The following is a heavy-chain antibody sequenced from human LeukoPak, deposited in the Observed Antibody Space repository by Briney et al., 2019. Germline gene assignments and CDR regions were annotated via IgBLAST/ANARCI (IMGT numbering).Heavy chain of an antibody. CDR1: GFFFNTYW. D-gene: IGHD3-10*01. CDR2: INSDGSKT. Sequence: PGGSLRLSCAASGFFFNTYWMHWVRQAPGKGLVWVSRINSDGSKTSHADSVKGRFTISRDNAKNTLYLQMNGLRAEDTAVYYCVREGSLEYYFDYWGRGTLVTVSS. V-gene: IGHV3-74*01. J-gene: IGHJ4*02. CDR3: VREGSLEYYFDY.